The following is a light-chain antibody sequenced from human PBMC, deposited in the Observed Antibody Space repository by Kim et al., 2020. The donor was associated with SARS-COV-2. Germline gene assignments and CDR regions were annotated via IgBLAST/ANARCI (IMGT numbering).Light chain of an antibody. V-gene: IGLV3-19*01. Sequence: ALGQTVRITCQGDSLRNYYETWYQQKPGQAPIVVIYGKNNRPSGIPDRFSGSSSGNTASLTITGTQAGDEADYYCNSRDSNDNVVFGGGTQLTVL. CDR3: NSRDSNDNVV. J-gene: IGLJ2*01. CDR1: SLRNYY. CDR2: GKN.